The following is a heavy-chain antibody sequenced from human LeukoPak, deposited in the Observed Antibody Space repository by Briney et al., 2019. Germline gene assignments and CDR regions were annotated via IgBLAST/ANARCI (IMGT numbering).Heavy chain of an antibody. Sequence: SETLSLTCTVSGGSIGSSSYYWGWIRQPPGKGLEWIGSIHYSGSTYYNPSLKSRVTISVDTSKNQFSLKLSSVTAADTAVYYCARDRVRRLHLEGYFDYWGQGTLVTVSS. CDR2: IHYSGST. J-gene: IGHJ4*02. CDR3: ARDRVRRLHLEGYFDY. CDR1: GGSIGSSSYY. V-gene: IGHV4-39*02. D-gene: IGHD3-22*01.